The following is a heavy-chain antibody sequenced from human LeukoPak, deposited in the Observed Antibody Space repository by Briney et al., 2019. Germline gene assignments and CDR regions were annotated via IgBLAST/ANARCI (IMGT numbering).Heavy chain of an antibody. J-gene: IGHJ4*02. CDR3: ARGLRAYYFDY. Sequence: SETLSLTCTVSDDSIRTHYWSWIRQPPGKGLECIGYVYFSGITNYNPSLKSRVTMSVDTSKNQLSLKLSSVTAADTAVYYCARGLRAYYFDYWGQGTLVTVSS. CDR2: VYFSGIT. V-gene: IGHV4-59*11. CDR1: DDSIRTHY.